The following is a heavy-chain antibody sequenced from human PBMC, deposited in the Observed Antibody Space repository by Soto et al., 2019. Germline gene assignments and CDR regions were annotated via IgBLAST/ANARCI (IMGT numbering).Heavy chain of an antibody. CDR3: ARCTYNSNYVQY. D-gene: IGHD1-20*01. CDR1: CGSICGYN. J-gene: IGHJ4*01. V-gene: IGHV4-59*01. CDR2: IYYSGST. Sequence: SGTLCLTCTLTCGSICGYNWGWIRQPAGQGLEWIGYIYYSGSTNQKHSLKSRVKISADKSKNQFSLKLSSVTAADTAVYDCARCTYNSNYVQYGGHGTLVTVS.